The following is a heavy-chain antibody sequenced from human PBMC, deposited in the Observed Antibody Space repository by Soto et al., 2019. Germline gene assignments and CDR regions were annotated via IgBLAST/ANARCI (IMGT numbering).Heavy chain of an antibody. J-gene: IGHJ2*01. CDR1: GDSMSNYQ. V-gene: IGHV4-59*08. CDR2: IYNSGST. D-gene: IGHD3-3*02. CDR3: ARLSRNPWNFDL. Sequence: QVQLQKSGPGLVKPSETLSLICTVSGDSMSNYQWSWIRQPPGKGLEWIGYIYNSGSTNYNPSDMRRVTISEDKSKNQYSLRLTSVTAADTAVYYCARLSRNPWNFDLWGRGTLVTVSS.